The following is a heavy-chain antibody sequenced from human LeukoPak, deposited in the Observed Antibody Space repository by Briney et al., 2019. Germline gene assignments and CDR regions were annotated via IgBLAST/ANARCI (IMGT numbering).Heavy chain of an antibody. CDR3: AREGYDSSGYYSDY. CDR2: IWYDGINK. CDR1: GFTFSSYG. D-gene: IGHD3-22*01. J-gene: IGHJ4*02. V-gene: IGHV3-33*01. Sequence: GGSLRLSCAASGFTFSSYGMHWVCQAPGKGLEWVAVIWYDGINKYYADSVKGRFTISRDNSKNTLYLQMNSLRAEDTAVYYCAREGYDSSGYYSDYWGQGTLVTVSS.